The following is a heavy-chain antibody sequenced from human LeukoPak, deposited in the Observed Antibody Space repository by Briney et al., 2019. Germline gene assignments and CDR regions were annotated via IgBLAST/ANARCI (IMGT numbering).Heavy chain of an antibody. J-gene: IGHJ3*02. D-gene: IGHD2-2*01. CDR2: ISGSGGKT. CDR3: AKVSKSCTTTSCYGGDI. CDR1: GLTFSSYA. V-gene: IGHV3-23*01. Sequence: GGSLRLSCAASGLTFSSYAMSWDRQAPGKGLEWVSAISGSGGKTYYADSVKGRFTISRDNSKNTLFLQMNSLRAEDTAVYYCAKVSKSCTTTSCYGGDIWGQGTMVTVSS.